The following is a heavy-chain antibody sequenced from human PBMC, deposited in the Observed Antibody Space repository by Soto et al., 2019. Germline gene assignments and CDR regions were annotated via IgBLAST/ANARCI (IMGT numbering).Heavy chain of an antibody. Sequence: ASVKVSCKASGYTFTSYAMHWVRQAPGQRLEWMGWINASNGNTKYAQKFQGRVTITRNTSTSTAYMELSSLTSDDTAVYYCARGVAPYYFDYWGQGTLVTVSS. CDR2: INASNGNT. J-gene: IGHJ4*02. V-gene: IGHV1-3*01. D-gene: IGHD2-15*01. CDR3: ARGVAPYYFDY. CDR1: GYTFTSYA.